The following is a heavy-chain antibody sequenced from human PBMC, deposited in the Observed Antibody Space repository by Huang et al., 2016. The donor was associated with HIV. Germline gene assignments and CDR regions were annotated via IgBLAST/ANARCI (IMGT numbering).Heavy chain of an antibody. CDR2: IGTAGDT. Sequence: EVQLVESGGGLVQPGGSLRLSCAASGFIFSSYDMQWVRQVQGKVLEGVSSIGTAGDTYYPGSVKGRFTISRDNAKNSLYLQMNSLRAGDTAMYYCARVGDYGDYSCDHWGQGTLVTVSP. V-gene: IGHV3-13*01. D-gene: IGHD4-17*01. CDR3: ARVGDYGDYSCDH. CDR1: GFIFSSYD. J-gene: IGHJ4*02.